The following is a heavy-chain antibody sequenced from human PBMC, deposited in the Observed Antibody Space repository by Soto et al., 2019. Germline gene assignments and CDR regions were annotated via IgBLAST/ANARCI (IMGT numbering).Heavy chain of an antibody. V-gene: IGHV1-18*01. CDR3: GRDTVGGASDFWSGYYGLDY. J-gene: IGHJ4*02. CDR1: GYTFTSYG. CDR2: ISAYNGNT. Sequence: QVQLVQSGAEVKKPGASVKVSCKASGYTFTSYGITWVRQAPGQGLEWMGWISAYNGNTNYAQKLQGRVTMTTDTSTSTAYMELRSLRSDDTAVYYCGRDTVGGASDFWSGYYGLDYWGQGTLVTVSS. D-gene: IGHD3-3*01.